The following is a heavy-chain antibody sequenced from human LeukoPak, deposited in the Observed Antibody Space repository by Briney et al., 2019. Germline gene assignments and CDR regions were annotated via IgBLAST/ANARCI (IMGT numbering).Heavy chain of an antibody. Sequence: SETLSLTCTVSGGSISSCYWSWIRQPAGKGLEWIGRIYTSGSTNYNPSLKSRVAMSVDTSKNQFSLKLNSVTAADTAVYYCARELINFFDYWGQGTLVTVSS. V-gene: IGHV4-4*07. CDR1: GGSISSCY. J-gene: IGHJ4*02. CDR2: IYTSGST. CDR3: ARELINFFDY.